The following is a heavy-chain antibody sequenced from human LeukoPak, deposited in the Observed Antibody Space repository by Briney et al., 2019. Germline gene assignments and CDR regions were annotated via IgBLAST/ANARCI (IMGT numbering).Heavy chain of an antibody. J-gene: IGHJ4*02. V-gene: IGHV4-39*07. D-gene: IGHD3-10*01. Sequence: SETLSLTCTVSGGSISSGSYYWGWLRQPPGKGLEWIGSIYYSGSTYYNPSLKSRVTISVDTSKNQFSLKLSSVTAADTAVYYCARVRLITMVRGVDPFDYWGQGTLVTVSS. CDR1: GGSISSGSYY. CDR2: IYYSGST. CDR3: ARVRLITMVRGVDPFDY.